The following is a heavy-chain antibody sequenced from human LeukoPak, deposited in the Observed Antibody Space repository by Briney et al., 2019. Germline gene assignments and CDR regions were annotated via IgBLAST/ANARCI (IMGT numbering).Heavy chain of an antibody. V-gene: IGHV4-4*07. Sequence: PSETLSLTCTVSGGSISSYYWSWTRQPAGKGLEWIGRIYTSGSTNYNPSLKSRVTMSVDTSKNQFSLKLSSVTAADTAVYYCAREGYYDSSGYYYDAFDIWGQGTMVTVSS. CDR2: IYTSGST. CDR1: GGSISSYY. CDR3: AREGYYDSSGYYYDAFDI. D-gene: IGHD3-22*01. J-gene: IGHJ3*02.